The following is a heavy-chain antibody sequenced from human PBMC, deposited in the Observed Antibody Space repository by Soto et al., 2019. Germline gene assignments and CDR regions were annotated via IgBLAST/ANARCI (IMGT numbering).Heavy chain of an antibody. J-gene: IGHJ6*02. Sequence: ASVKVSCKASGYAFTSYYMHWVRQAPGQGLEWMGIINPSGGSTSYAQKFQGRVTMTRDTSTSTVYMELSSLRSEDTAVYYCARDAGPSGSYYWSFTNYYYGMDVWGQGTTVTVSS. CDR1: GYAFTSYY. V-gene: IGHV1-46*01. CDR3: ARDAGPSGSYYWSFTNYYYGMDV. CDR2: INPSGGST. D-gene: IGHD3-10*01.